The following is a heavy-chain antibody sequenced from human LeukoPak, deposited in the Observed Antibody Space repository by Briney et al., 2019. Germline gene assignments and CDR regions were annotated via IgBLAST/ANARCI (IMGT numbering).Heavy chain of an antibody. J-gene: IGHJ4*02. CDR1: VFTLRSKY. Sequence: GGSLRLSCVASVFTLRSKYMSWAREATGKGLEWVSVIYSAGNTYYADSVKGRFTISRHNSENTLYLHMNSLRVEDTAVYFCARGGTPGYSSGRIDYWGQGTLVTVSS. CDR2: IYSAGNT. CDR3: ARGGTPGYSSGRIDY. D-gene: IGHD6-19*01. V-gene: IGHV3-53*04.